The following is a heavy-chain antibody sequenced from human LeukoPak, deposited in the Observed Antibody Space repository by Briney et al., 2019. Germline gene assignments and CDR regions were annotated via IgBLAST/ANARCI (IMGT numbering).Heavy chain of an antibody. CDR2: IYHSGST. J-gene: IGHJ4*02. CDR1: GYSISSGYY. Sequence: SETLSLTCAVSGYSISSGYYWGWIRQPPGKGLEWIGSIYHSGSTYYNPSLKSRVTISVDTSKNQFSLKLNSVTAADTAVYYCARYIWGSYPTFEDYWGQGSLVAVSS. D-gene: IGHD3-16*02. CDR3: ARYIWGSYPTFEDY. V-gene: IGHV4-38-2*01.